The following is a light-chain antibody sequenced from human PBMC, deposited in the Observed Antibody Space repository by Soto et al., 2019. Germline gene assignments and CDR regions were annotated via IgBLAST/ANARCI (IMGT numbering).Light chain of an antibody. CDR3: SSYTGTTTV. V-gene: IGLV2-14*01. CDR2: EVS. J-gene: IGLJ3*02. CDR1: SSDIGSYNY. Sequence: QSALTQPASVSGSPGQSITISCTGASSDIGSYNYVSWYQQHLGKAPKLIIYEVSNRPSGVSNRLSGSKSGNTASLTISGHQTEDEADYYCSSYTGTTTVFGGGTKLTVL.